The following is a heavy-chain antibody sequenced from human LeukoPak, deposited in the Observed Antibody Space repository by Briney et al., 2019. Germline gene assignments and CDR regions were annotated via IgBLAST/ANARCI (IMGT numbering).Heavy chain of an antibody. Sequence: KPGKSLKLSCMGSQYRFTSYSLGWMRQMPGKCLEWMGIIYPGDSDTRYSPSFQGQVTISADKSISTAYLQWSSLKASDTAIYYCARSGNYYAFDYWGQGTLVTVSS. CDR3: ARSGNYYAFDY. CDR2: IYPGDSDT. D-gene: IGHD1-26*01. CDR1: QYRFTSYS. J-gene: IGHJ4*02. V-gene: IGHV5-51*01.